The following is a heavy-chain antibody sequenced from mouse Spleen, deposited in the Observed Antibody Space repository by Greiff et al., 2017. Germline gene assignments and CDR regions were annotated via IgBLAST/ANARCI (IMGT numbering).Heavy chain of an antibody. J-gene: IGHJ1*01. CDR2: IYWDDDK. Sequence: QVTLKVSGPGILQPSQTLSLTCSFSGFSLSTSGMGVSWIRQPSGKGLEWLAHIYWDDDKRYNPSLKSRLTISKDTSSNQVFLKITGVDTADTATYYCARREIYYDYDGWYFDVWGAGTTVTVSS. CDR3: ARREIYYDYDGWYFDV. D-gene: IGHD2-4*01. V-gene: IGHV8-12*01. CDR1: GFSLSTSGMG.